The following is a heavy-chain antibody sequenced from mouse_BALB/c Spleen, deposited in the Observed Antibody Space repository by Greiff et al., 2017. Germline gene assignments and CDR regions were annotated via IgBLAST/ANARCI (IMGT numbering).Heavy chain of an antibody. Sequence: VKLQQPGAELVKPGASVKLSCKASGYTFTSYWMHWVKQRPGQGLEWIGEINPSNGRTNYNEKFKSKATLTVDKSSSTAYMQLSSLTSEDSAVYYCARYGTNWYFDVWGAGTTVTVSS. J-gene: IGHJ1*01. CDR1: GYTFTSYW. V-gene: IGHV1S81*02. CDR2: INPSNGRT. CDR3: ARYGTNWYFDV. D-gene: IGHD4-1*01.